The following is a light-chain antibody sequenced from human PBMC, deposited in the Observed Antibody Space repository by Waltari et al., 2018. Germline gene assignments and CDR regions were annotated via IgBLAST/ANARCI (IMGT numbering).Light chain of an antibody. Sequence: EIVLTQSPATLSLSPGARATLSCRVSQSVSGYLAWYQQKPGQAPRLLTYAASNRATGVPARFSGSGSGTDFTLTISSLAPEDFAVYYCQQRLSWPPLTFGGGTKVEMK. CDR2: AAS. CDR3: QQRLSWPPLT. V-gene: IGKV3-11*01. J-gene: IGKJ4*01. CDR1: QSVSGY.